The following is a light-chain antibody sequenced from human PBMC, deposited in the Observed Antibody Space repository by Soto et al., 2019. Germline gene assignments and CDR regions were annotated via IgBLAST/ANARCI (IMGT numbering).Light chain of an antibody. CDR3: QQYGSSVTWT. CDR1: RSISSY. J-gene: IGKJ1*01. Sequence: EIVLTQSPATLSLSPGEIATLSCRASRSISSYLAWYQHKPGQAPRLLIYAASSRATGIPDRFSGSGSGTDFTLSISRLEPEDFAVYYCQQYGSSVTWTFGQGTKVEIK. CDR2: AAS. V-gene: IGKV3-20*01.